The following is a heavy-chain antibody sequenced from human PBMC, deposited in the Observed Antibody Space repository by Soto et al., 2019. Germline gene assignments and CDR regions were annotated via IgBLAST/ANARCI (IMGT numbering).Heavy chain of an antibody. CDR3: ARDRRGEYSYGSTYFDY. J-gene: IGHJ4*02. CDR2: IYYSGST. Sequence: SETLSLTCTVSGGSISSYYWSWIRQPPGKGLEWIGYIYYSGSTNYNPSLKSRVTISVDTSKNQFSLKLSSVTAADTAVYYCARDRRGEYSYGSTYFDYWGQGPLVTVSS. D-gene: IGHD5-18*01. V-gene: IGHV4-59*01. CDR1: GGSISSYY.